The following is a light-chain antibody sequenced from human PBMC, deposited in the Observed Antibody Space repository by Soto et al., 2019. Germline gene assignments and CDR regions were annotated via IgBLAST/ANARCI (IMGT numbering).Light chain of an antibody. Sequence: SYELTQAHSVSVAPGQTARITCGGNNIAIKSVHWYQQKPGQAPVLVVYDDGDRPSGIPERFSGSNSGNTATLTITRVEAGDEADYHCQVWDSSSDHRVVFGGGTKVTV. CDR3: QVWDSSSDHRVV. V-gene: IGLV3-21*02. J-gene: IGLJ2*01. CDR2: DDG. CDR1: NIAIKS.